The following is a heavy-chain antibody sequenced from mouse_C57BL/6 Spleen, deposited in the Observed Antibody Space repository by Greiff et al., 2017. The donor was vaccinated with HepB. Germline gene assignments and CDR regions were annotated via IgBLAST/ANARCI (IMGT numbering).Heavy chain of an antibody. V-gene: IGHV1-59*01. J-gene: IGHJ4*01. D-gene: IGHD3-2*02. CDR3: ARTAQAVYAMDY. Sequence: VQLQQPGAELVRPGTSVKLSCKASGYTFTSYWMHWVKQRPGQGLEWIGVIDPSDSYTNYNQKFKGKATLTVDTSSSTAYMQLSSLTSEDAAVYYCARTAQAVYAMDYWGQGTSVTVSS. CDR2: IDPSDSYT. CDR1: GYTFTSYW.